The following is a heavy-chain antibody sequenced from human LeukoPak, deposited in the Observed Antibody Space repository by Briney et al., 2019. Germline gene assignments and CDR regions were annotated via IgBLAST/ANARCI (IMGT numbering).Heavy chain of an antibody. CDR1: GFTFSSYA. J-gene: IGHJ3*02. CDR2: ISGSGGST. V-gene: IGHV3-23*01. Sequence: PGGSLRLSCAASGFTFSSYAMSWVRQAPGKGLKWVSGISGSGGSTYYADSVKGRFTISRDNSKSTLYLQINSLRAEDTAVYFCAKDMRAYSYGYDAFDIWGQGTMVTVSS. D-gene: IGHD5-18*01. CDR3: AKDMRAYSYGYDAFDI.